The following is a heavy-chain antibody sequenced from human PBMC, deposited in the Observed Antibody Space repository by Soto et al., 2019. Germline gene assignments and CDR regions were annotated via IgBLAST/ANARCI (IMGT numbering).Heavy chain of an antibody. Sequence: QVHLVQSGADMKRPGASVKVSCEASGYTFTNFYMHWVRQAPGQGLEWMGIINPSGGNTVYAHKFQGRVTLTRDTSTRTFYMELSSLTSDDTAIYYCAKYCVSTSCYARHFDSWGQGTLVTVSS. CDR3: AKYCVSTSCYARHFDS. CDR2: INPSGGNT. D-gene: IGHD2-2*01. CDR1: GYTFTNFY. J-gene: IGHJ4*02. V-gene: IGHV1-46*01.